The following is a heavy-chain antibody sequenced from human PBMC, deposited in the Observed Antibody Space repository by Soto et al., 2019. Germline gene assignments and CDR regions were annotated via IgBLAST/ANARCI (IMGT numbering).Heavy chain of an antibody. Sequence: SKTLSLTCSVSGDSIRNYYWSWIRQPPGKGLEWLGYIYHTGKTDYNPSLKSRVSMSLDPSKNQFSLKLRSVTAADTAIYYCARSAPDLDFDYWGQGTLVTVSS. V-gene: IGHV4-59*01. CDR3: ARSAPDLDFDY. CDR1: GDSIRNYY. CDR2: IYHTGKT. J-gene: IGHJ4*02.